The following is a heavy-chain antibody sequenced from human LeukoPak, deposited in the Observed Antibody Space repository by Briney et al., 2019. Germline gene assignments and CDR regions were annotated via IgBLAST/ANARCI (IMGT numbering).Heavy chain of an antibody. V-gene: IGHV1-8*01. CDR2: MNPNSGKT. J-gene: IGHJ4*02. CDR1: GYTFTSYD. D-gene: IGHD3-22*01. Sequence: ASVKVSCKASGYTFTSYDINWVGQATGEGREGMGWMNPNSGKTGYAQKFQGRGTMTRTTSIGTAYIELSSLRSDDTAVYYCARGAGPTTSPNYYDSSGYYLWYFDYWGQGTLVTVSS. CDR3: ARGAGPTTSPNYYDSSGYYLWYFDY.